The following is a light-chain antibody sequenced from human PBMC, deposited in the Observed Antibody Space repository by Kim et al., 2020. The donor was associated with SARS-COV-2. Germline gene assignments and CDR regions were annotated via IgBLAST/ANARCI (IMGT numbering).Light chain of an antibody. Sequence: ELVMTPSPASLSVSPGERATLSCRASQSVNSNLAWYQQKPGQAPRLLIYAASTRATGIPARFSGSGSGTEFALTISSLQSEDSAVYYCQHYYDWPPYTFGQGTKLEI. CDR2: AAS. CDR1: QSVNSN. J-gene: IGKJ2*01. CDR3: QHYYDWPPYT. V-gene: IGKV3-15*01.